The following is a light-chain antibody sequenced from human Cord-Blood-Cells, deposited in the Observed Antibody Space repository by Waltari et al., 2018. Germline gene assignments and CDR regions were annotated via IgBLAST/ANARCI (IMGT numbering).Light chain of an antibody. V-gene: IGKV3-11*01. CDR2: DAS. CDR3: QQRSNWPPT. CDR1: QSVSSY. J-gene: IGKJ1*01. Sequence: EIVSTQSPATLSLSPADRATLSCRASQSVSSYLAWYQQKPGQAPRLLIYDASNRTTGIPARFSGSGSGTDFTLTISSLEPEDFAVYYCQQRSNWPPTFGQGTKVEIK.